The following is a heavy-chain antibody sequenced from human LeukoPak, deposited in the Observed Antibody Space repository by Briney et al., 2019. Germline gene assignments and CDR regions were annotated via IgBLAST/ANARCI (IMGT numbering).Heavy chain of an antibody. CDR1: GGTFSSYA. J-gene: IGHJ4*02. CDR3: ARQEERWLQLQGPFDY. CDR2: IIPIFGTA. D-gene: IGHD5-24*01. V-gene: IGHV1-69*13. Sequence: ASVKVSCKASGGTFSSYAISWVRQAPGQGLEWMGGIIPIFGTANYAQKSQGRVTITADESTSTAYMELSSLRSEDTAVYYCARQEERWLQLQGPFDYWGQGTLVTVSS.